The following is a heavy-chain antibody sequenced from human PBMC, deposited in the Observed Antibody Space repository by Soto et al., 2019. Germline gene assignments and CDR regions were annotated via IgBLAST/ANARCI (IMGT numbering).Heavy chain of an antibody. CDR2: ISYDGSNK. CDR1: GFTFSSYG. V-gene: IGHV3-30*18. Sequence: PGGSLRLSCAASGFTFSSYGMHWVRQAPGKGLEWVAVISYDGSNKYYADSVKGRFTISRDNSKNTLYLQMNSLRAEDTAVYYCAKDHGNHYYRYFDYWGQGTLVTVSS. CDR3: AKDHGNHYYRYFDY. D-gene: IGHD1-26*01. J-gene: IGHJ4*02.